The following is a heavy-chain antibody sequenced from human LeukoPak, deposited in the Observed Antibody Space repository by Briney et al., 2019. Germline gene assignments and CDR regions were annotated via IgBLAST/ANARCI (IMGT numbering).Heavy chain of an antibody. CDR3: ARRRDGYNYVAFDY. CDR2: IYYSGST. Sequence: SETLSLTCTVSGGSISSSSYYWGWIRQPPGKGLEWIGSIYYSGSTYYNPSLKSRVTISVDTSKNQFPLKLSSVTAADTAVYYCARRRDGYNYVAFDYWGQGTLVTVSS. J-gene: IGHJ4*02. D-gene: IGHD5-24*01. CDR1: GGSISSSSYY. V-gene: IGHV4-39*01.